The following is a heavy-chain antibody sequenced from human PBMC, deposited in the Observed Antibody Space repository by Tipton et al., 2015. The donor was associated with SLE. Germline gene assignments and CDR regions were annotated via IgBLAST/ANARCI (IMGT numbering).Heavy chain of an antibody. D-gene: IGHD3-22*01. Sequence: TLSLTCTVSGGSISSYYWTWIRQPPGKGLAWIGYIYYSGNTGYAQKFQGRVTMTSNTSISTAYMELSSLRSEDTAVYYCARASPSYYYVSSGYWDYYYMDVWGKGTTVTVSS. CDR3: ARASPSYYYVSSGYWDYYYMDV. J-gene: IGHJ6*03. CDR2: IYYSGNT. CDR1: GGSISSYY. V-gene: IGHV4-59*01.